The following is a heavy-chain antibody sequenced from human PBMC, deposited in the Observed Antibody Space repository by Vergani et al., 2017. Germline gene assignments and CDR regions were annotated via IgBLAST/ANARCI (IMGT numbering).Heavy chain of an antibody. V-gene: IGHV3-21*01. CDR2: ISSSSSYI. CDR3: AGGGDPMYSSSWYPHDAFDI. J-gene: IGHJ3*02. D-gene: IGHD6-13*01. Sequence: EVQLVESGGGLVKPGGSLRLSCAASGFTFSSYSMNWVRQAPGKGLEWVSSISSSSSYIYYADSVKGRFTISRDNAKNSLYLQMNSLRAEDTAVYYCAGGGDPMYSSSWYPHDAFDIWGQGTMVTVSS. CDR1: GFTFSSYS.